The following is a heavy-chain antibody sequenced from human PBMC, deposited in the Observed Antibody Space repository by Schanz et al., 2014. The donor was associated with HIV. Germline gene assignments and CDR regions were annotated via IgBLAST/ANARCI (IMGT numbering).Heavy chain of an antibody. V-gene: IGHV1-69*01. CDR1: GGTFSIYA. CDR2: IIPIFGTA. D-gene: IGHD2-2*01. Sequence: QVQLVQSGAEVKKPGSSVKVSCKASGGTFSIYAISWVRQAPGQGLEWMGGIIPIFGTANYAQKFQGRVRIIADESTSTAYMELSRLRSDDTAVYYCARDPSIVVVPAAGARFDPWGQGTLVTVSS. CDR3: ARDPSIVVVPAAGARFDP. J-gene: IGHJ5*02.